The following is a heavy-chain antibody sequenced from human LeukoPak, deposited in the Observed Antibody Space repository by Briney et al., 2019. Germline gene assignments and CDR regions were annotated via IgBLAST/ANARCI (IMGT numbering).Heavy chain of an antibody. CDR1: GGSLSSYY. CDR2: IYYSGST. J-gene: IGHJ6*03. D-gene: IGHD6-6*01. V-gene: IGHV4-59*01. CDR3: ARDRGRAARPPGSLRYYYYMDV. Sequence: SETLSLTCTVSGGSLSSYYWSWIRQPPGKGLEWIGYIYYSGSTNYNPSLTSRVTISVDTSKHQFPLKLRSVAAAETAVYYCARDRGRAARPPGSLRYYYYMDVWGKGHTVTVSS.